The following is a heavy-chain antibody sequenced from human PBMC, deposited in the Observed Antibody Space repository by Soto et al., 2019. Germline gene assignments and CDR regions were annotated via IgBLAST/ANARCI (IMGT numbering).Heavy chain of an antibody. V-gene: IGHV4-59*01. CDR1: GGSISSYY. Sequence: SETLSLTCTVSGGSISSYYWSWIRQPPGKGLEWIGYIYYSGSTNYNPSLKSRVTISVDTSKNQFSLKLSSVTAADTAVYYCARASRYCSGGSCQTKLDYWGQGTLVTVSS. CDR3: ARASRYCSGGSCQTKLDY. J-gene: IGHJ4*02. D-gene: IGHD2-15*01. CDR2: IYYSGST.